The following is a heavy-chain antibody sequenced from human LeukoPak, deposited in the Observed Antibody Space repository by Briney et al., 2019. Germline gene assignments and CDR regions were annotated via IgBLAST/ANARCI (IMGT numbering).Heavy chain of an antibody. D-gene: IGHD6-19*01. CDR2: ISVSAGIT. Sequence: GSLRLSCEASGFSFNSHAMSWVRQAPGKGLEWVSGISVSAGITRYTDSVKGRFAISTDDPENTVYLQMNSLRVEDTALYYCTRGYSSGWSPFHCWGQGTLVTVSS. CDR3: TRGYSSGWSPFHC. V-gene: IGHV3-23*01. CDR1: GFSFNSHA. J-gene: IGHJ4*02.